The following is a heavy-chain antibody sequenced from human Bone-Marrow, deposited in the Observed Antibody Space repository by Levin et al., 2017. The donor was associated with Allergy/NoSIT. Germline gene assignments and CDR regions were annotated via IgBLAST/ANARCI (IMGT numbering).Heavy chain of an antibody. CDR1: GFSFTDTY. J-gene: IGHJ2*01. CDR2: ISGSGNSI. V-gene: IGHV3-11*01. D-gene: IGHD2-15*01. CDR3: ARDKGDCRGGRCHWYLDL. Sequence: GGSLRLSCSASGFSFTDTYMTWIRQTPGKGLEWISYISGSGNSISYADSVRGRFTISRDNSKNSLYLQMNSLRDEDTAVYYCARDKGDCRGGRCHWYLDLWGSGALVTVSS.